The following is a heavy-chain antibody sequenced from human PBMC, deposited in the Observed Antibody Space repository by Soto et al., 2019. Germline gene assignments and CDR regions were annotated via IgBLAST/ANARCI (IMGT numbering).Heavy chain of an antibody. CDR2: IYYTGTT. V-gene: IGHV4-31*03. J-gene: IGHJ3*02. CDR3: TRESDLTLVRGGPRPHDLDI. Sequence: SETLSLTCTVSGGSISSGGYYWGWIRQHPGKGQEWIAYIYYTGTTYYNPSLQSRLPISVDTSDKQFSLQLSSVTAADTAVYYCTRESDLTLVRGGPRPHDLDIWDQGTMVTVSS. CDR1: GGSISSGGYY. D-gene: IGHD3-10*01.